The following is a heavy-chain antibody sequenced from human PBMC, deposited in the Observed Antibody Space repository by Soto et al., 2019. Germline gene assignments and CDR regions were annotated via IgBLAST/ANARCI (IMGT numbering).Heavy chain of an antibody. J-gene: IGHJ3*02. CDR1: GFTFSSYA. CDR3: ARDPGTTLYDI. CDR2: ISYDGSNK. Sequence: QAQLVESGGGEVQPGRSLRLSCAASGFTFSSYAMHWVRQAPGKGLEWVAAISYDGSNKYYADSVKGRFTISRDNSKNTLYLQMNSLRAEDTAVYYCARDPGTTLYDIWGQGTMVTVSS. D-gene: IGHD4-4*01. V-gene: IGHV3-30-3*01.